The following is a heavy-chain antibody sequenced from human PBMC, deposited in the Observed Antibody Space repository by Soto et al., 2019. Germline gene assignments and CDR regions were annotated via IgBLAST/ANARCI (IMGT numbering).Heavy chain of an antibody. V-gene: IGHV1-46*01. Sequence: ASVKVSCKASGYTFTSYYMHWVRQAPGQGLEWMGIINPSGGSTSYAQKFQGRVTMIRDTSTSTVYMELSSLRSEDTAVYYCARDQSITGTIFSYYYYGMDVWGQGTTVTVSS. J-gene: IGHJ6*02. CDR1: GYTFTSYY. D-gene: IGHD1-7*01. CDR3: ARDQSITGTIFSYYYYGMDV. CDR2: INPSGGST.